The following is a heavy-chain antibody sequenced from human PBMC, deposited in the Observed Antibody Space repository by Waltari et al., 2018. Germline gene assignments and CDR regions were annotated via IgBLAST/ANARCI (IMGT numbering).Heavy chain of an antibody. Sequence: EVQLVESGGGLVQPGGSLRLSCTAAGFTFSSYAMHWVRQGPGKGLEYVSAISSNGGSTFYANSVKGRFTISRDNSKNTLYLQMGSLRAEDMAVYCCARDSPDGFDYWGQGTLLTVSS. J-gene: IGHJ4*02. CDR3: ARDSPDGFDY. V-gene: IGHV3-64*01. CDR2: ISSNGGST. CDR1: GFTFSSYA.